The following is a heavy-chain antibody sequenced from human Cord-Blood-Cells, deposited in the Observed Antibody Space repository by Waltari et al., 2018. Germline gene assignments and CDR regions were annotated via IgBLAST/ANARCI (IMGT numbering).Heavy chain of an antibody. CDR1: GGSFSGYY. CDR3: ARLTGEGMY. V-gene: IGHV4-34*01. J-gene: IGHJ4*02. D-gene: IGHD7-27*01. CDR2: IKHSGIT. Sequence: QVQLQQWGAGLLKPSETLSLTCAVYGGSFSGYYWSWIRQPPGKRLEWIGEIKHSGITNYNPSLKSRVTISVDTSKNQFSLKLSSVTAADTAVYYCARLTGEGMYWGQGTLVTVSS.